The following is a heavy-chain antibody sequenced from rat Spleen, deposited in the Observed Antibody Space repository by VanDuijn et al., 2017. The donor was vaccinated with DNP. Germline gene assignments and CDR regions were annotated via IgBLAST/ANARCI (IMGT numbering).Heavy chain of an antibody. V-gene: IGHV5-20*01. Sequence: EVQLVESGGGLVQPGRSLKLSCAASGFPFSDYFMAWVRQAPNKGLEWVAYISYDGGRNNYGDSVKGRFTISRDNAKLALYLQMDSLRSEDTATYYCATSSYFGYDYGFAYWGQGTLVTVSS. D-gene: IGHD1-7*01. CDR1: GFPFSDYF. CDR2: ISYDGGRN. CDR3: ATSSYFGYDYGFAY. J-gene: IGHJ3*01.